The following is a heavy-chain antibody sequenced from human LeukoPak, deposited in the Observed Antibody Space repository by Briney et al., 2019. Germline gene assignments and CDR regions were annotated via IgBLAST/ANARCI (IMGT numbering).Heavy chain of an antibody. CDR1: GSIFTSYW. V-gene: IGHV5-51*01. CDR3: ARRVGSGSYQFDY. Sequence: GASLQISCKGSGSIFTSYWIGWVRQLPGKGLEWMGIIYPGDSDTRYSPSFQGQVTISADKSISTAYLQWSSLKASDTAMYYCARRVGSGSYQFDYWGQGTLVTVSS. J-gene: IGHJ4*02. D-gene: IGHD3-10*01. CDR2: IYPGDSDT.